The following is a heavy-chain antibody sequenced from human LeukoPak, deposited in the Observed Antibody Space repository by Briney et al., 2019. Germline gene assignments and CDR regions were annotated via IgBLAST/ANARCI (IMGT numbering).Heavy chain of an antibody. D-gene: IGHD1-26*01. V-gene: IGHV3-23*01. CDR2: ISTSGSK. J-gene: IGHJ4*02. Sequence: GGSLRLSCAASGFTFSSYAMSWVRQAPGKGLEWVSEISTSGSKYYADSVKGRFTISRDNSKNTVYLQMNSLRAEDTAIYYCATSGTYYGLFWGQGTLVTVSS. CDR3: ATSGTYYGLF. CDR1: GFTFSSYA.